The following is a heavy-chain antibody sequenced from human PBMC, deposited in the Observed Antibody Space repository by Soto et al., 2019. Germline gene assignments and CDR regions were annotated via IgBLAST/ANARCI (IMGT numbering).Heavy chain of an antibody. V-gene: IGHV5-10-1*01. J-gene: IGHJ6*02. CDR2: IDPSDSYT. Sequence: PGESLKISCKGSGYSFTSYWISWVRQMPGKGLEWMGRIDPSDSYTNYSPSFQGHVTISADKSISTAYLQWSSLKASDTAMYYCAREQPEDIVVVPAAQRGYYYYGMDVWGQGTTVTVSS. CDR3: AREQPEDIVVVPAAQRGYYYYGMDV. D-gene: IGHD2-2*01. CDR1: GYSFTSYW.